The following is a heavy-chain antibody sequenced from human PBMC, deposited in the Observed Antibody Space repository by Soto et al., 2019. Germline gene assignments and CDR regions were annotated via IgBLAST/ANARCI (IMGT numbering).Heavy chain of an antibody. J-gene: IGHJ4*02. D-gene: IGHD3-10*01. CDR3: AWIQRYYYGSGSYPPDY. Sequence: KSGPTLVNPTETLTLTCTVSGFSLSNARMGVSWIRQPPGKALEWLAHIFSNDEKSYSTSLKSRLTISKDTSKSQVVLTMTNMDPVDTATYYCAWIQRYYYGSGSYPPDYWGQGTLVTVSS. CDR2: IFSNDEK. CDR1: GFSLSNARMG. V-gene: IGHV2-26*01.